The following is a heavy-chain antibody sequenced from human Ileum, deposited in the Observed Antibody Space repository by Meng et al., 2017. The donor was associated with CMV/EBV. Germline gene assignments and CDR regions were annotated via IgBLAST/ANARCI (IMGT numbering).Heavy chain of an antibody. CDR1: GYTFIDYY. V-gene: IGHV1-2*02. CDR2: INPNSGGT. D-gene: IGHD3-22*01. CDR3: ARDPRRGYYDSSGRNWFDP. Sequence: ASVKVSCKASGYTFIDYYMHWVRQAPGQGLEWMGWINPNSGGTNFAQKFQGRVTMTRDTSISTAYMELSRLRSDDTAVYYCARDPRRGYYDSSGRNWFDPWGQGTLVTVSS. J-gene: IGHJ5*02.